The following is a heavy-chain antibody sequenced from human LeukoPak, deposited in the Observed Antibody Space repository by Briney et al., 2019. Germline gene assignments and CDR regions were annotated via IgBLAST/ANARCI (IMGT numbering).Heavy chain of an antibody. Sequence: NPSETLSLTCAVYGGSFSGYHWSWIRQPPGKGLEWLGQINHNGSTNYNPSLKSRVTISVDTSKNQFSLKLSSVTAADTAVYYCARLRAYYYGSGSSGRHWFDPWGQGTLVTVSS. J-gene: IGHJ5*02. CDR3: ARLRAYYYGSGSSGRHWFDP. D-gene: IGHD3-10*01. CDR1: GGSFSGYH. V-gene: IGHV4-34*01. CDR2: INHNGST.